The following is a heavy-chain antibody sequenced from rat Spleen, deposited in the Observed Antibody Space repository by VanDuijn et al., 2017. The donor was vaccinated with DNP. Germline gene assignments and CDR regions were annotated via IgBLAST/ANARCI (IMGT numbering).Heavy chain of an antibody. CDR1: GFTFSNPD. D-gene: IGHD1-11*01. J-gene: IGHJ2*01. V-gene: IGHV5-19*01. CDR2: ISTSGGRN. CDR3: ATDGTTEGIVDYFDY. Sequence: EVQLVESGGGLVRPGRSMKLSCAASGFTFSNPDMAWVRQAPTKGLEWVASISTSGGRNYYRDSVKGRFTISRDNAKSNLYLQMDSLRSEDTATYYCATDGTTEGIVDYFDYWGQGVMVTVSS.